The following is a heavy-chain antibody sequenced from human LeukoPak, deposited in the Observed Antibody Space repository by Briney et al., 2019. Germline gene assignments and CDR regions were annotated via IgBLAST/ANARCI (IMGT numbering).Heavy chain of an antibody. Sequence: SETLSLTCTVSGGSISSYYWSWIRQPPGKGLEWIGEINHSGSTNYNPSLKSRVTISVDTSKNQFSLKLSSVTAADTAMYYCAREMYFYGSGTYYVNYYYHGMDVWGQGTTVTVSS. V-gene: IGHV4-34*01. CDR1: GGSISSYY. CDR2: INHSGST. J-gene: IGHJ6*02. D-gene: IGHD3-10*01. CDR3: AREMYFYGSGTYYVNYYYHGMDV.